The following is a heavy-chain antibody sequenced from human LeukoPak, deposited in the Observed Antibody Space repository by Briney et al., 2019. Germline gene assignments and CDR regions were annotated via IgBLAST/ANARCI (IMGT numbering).Heavy chain of an antibody. CDR3: ARDALSGSFFDY. CDR2: IIPIFGTA. CDR1: GGTFSSYA. Sequence: ASVKVSCKASGGTFSSYAISWVRQAPGQGPEWMGGIIPIFGTANYAQKFQGRVTITADESASTAYMELSSLRSEDTAVYYCARDALSGSFFDYWGQGTLVTVSS. V-gene: IGHV1-69*13. D-gene: IGHD3-10*01. J-gene: IGHJ4*02.